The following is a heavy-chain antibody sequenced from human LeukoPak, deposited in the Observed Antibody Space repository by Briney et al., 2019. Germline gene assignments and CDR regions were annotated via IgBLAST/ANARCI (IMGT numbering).Heavy chain of an antibody. CDR1: GGTFTSYD. V-gene: IGHV1-8*03. Sequence: ASVKVSCKASGGTFTSYDINWVRQATGQGLEWMGWMNPNSGNTGYAQKFQGRVTITRNTSISTAYMELSSLRSEDTAVYYCASRMVDYYGSGNNWFDPWGQGTLVTVSS. CDR3: ASRMVDYYGSGNNWFDP. D-gene: IGHD3-10*01. J-gene: IGHJ5*02. CDR2: MNPNSGNT.